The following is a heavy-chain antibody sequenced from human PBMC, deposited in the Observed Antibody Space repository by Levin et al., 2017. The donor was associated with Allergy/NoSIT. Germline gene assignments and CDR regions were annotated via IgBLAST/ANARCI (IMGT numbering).Heavy chain of an antibody. CDR2: ISWNSGSI. CDR3: AKDLGGYYDSSGYIYYYYGMDV. J-gene: IGHJ6*02. D-gene: IGHD3-22*01. CDR1: GFTFDDYA. V-gene: IGHV3-9*01. Sequence: PGGSLRLSCAASGFTFDDYAMHWVRQAPGKGLEWVSGISWNSGSIGYADSVKGRFTISRDNAKNSLYLQMNSLRAEDTALYYCAKDLGGYYDSSGYIYYYYGMDVWGQGTTVTVSS.